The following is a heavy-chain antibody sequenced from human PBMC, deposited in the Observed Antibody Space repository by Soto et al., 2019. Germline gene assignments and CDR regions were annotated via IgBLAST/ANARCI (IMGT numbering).Heavy chain of an antibody. V-gene: IGHV3-23*01. CDR2: IIGSGTNT. CDR1: GFTFSSYA. J-gene: IGHJ4*02. D-gene: IGHD6-13*01. Sequence: LRLSCAASGFTFSSYAMSWVRQAPGKGLEWVSAIIGSGTNTYYADSVKGRFTISRDNSKNTLYLQMNSLRAEDTAVYYCARYTSNWFYFDYWGQGTLVTVSS. CDR3: ARYTSNWFYFDY.